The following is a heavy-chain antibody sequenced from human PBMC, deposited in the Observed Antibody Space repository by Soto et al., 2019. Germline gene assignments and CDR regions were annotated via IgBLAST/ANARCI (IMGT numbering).Heavy chain of an antibody. CDR3: ARAPRTGRDGYNYYGMDV. CDR2: ISSSSSYI. J-gene: IGHJ6*02. V-gene: IGHV3-21*01. Sequence: EVQLVGFGEGLARLGGSLDPSCPPFGFPFSGYGITGVRQAPGRGLGGASPISSSSSYIYYADSVKGRFTISRDNAKNSLYLQMNSLRAEDTAVYYCARAPRTGRDGYNYYGMDVWGQGTTVTVSS. D-gene: IGHD3-10*01. CDR1: GFPFSGYG.